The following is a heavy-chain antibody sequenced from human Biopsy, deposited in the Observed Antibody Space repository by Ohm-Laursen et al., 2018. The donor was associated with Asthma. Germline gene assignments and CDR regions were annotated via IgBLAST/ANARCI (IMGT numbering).Heavy chain of an antibody. CDR3: ARAAITGIRGWFDP. CDR1: GGYLTGNY. V-gene: IGHV4-34*01. CDR2: IDQSGYT. D-gene: IGHD1-20*01. Sequence: GTLSLTCTVYGGYLTGNYWNWIRQPPAKGLEWIGEIDQSGYTNYNPPLKSRVTISADKSKNQFHLNLSSVTAADTAVYFCARAAITGIRGWFDPWGQGTQATVSS. J-gene: IGHJ5*02.